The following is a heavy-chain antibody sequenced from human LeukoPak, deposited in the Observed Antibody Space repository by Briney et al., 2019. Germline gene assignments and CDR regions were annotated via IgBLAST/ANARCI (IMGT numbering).Heavy chain of an antibody. Sequence: GGSLRLSCAASGFTFSSYGMHWVRQAPGKGLEWVAVIWYDGSNKYYAESVKGRFTISRDNSKNTLYLQMNSLRAEDTAVYYCARVPQLVRTFYYYYMDVWGKGTTVTVSS. CDR1: GFTFSSYG. V-gene: IGHV3-33*01. CDR2: IWYDGSNK. D-gene: IGHD6-13*01. J-gene: IGHJ6*03. CDR3: ARVPQLVRTFYYYYMDV.